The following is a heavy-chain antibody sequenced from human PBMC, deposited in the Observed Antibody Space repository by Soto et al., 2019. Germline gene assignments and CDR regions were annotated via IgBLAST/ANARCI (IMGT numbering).Heavy chain of an antibody. CDR3: ARGAESPNPFDY. CDR2: INHSGST. Sequence: SETLSLTCAVYGGTFSGYYWSWIRQPPGKGLEWIGEINHSGSTNYNPSLKSRVTISVDTSKNQFSLKLSSVTAADTAVYYCARGAESPNPFDYWGQGTLVTVSS. V-gene: IGHV4-34*01. CDR1: GGTFSGYY. J-gene: IGHJ4*02.